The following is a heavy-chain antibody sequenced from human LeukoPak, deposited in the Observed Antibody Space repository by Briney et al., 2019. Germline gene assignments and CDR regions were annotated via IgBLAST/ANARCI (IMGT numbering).Heavy chain of an antibody. V-gene: IGHV4-34*01. Sequence: PSETLSLTCAVYGRSFSGYYWSWIRQPPGKGLEWIGEINHSGSTNYNPSLKSRVTISVDTSKNQFSLKLSSVTAADTAVYYCARGGGDYYDSSGYYYVNFDYWGQGTLVTVSS. D-gene: IGHD3-22*01. CDR3: ARGGGDYYDSSGYYYVNFDY. CDR2: INHSGST. J-gene: IGHJ4*02. CDR1: GRSFSGYY.